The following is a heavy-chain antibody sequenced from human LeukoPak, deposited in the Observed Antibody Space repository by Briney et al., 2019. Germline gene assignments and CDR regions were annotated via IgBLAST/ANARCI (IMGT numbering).Heavy chain of an antibody. J-gene: IGHJ4*02. CDR2: ISAYNGNT. CDR1: GYTFTSYG. V-gene: IGHV1-18*01. Sequence: GASVKVSCKASGYTFTSYGISWVRQAPGQGLEWMGWISAYNGNTNYAQKLQGRVTMTTDTSTSTAYMELRSLRSDDTAVYYCARDYSLDDSSGYYGVDYWGQGTLVTVSS. CDR3: ARDYSLDDSSGYYGVDY. D-gene: IGHD3-22*01.